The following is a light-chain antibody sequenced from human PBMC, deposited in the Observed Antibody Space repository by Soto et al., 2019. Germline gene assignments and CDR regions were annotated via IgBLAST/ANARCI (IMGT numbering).Light chain of an antibody. J-gene: IGKJ5*01. Sequence: DIAWAQSRDSLAVSLGSRATINCKASPSLVHSSYNRDYLGWYQQKPGQPPKLLIYWAAYRQSGVPDRFSGSGSGTDFTLTISNLQAEDVAVYYCQQYSTSPITFGQGTRLEIK. CDR1: PSLVHSSYNRDY. CDR2: WAA. CDR3: QQYSTSPIT. V-gene: IGKV4-1*01.